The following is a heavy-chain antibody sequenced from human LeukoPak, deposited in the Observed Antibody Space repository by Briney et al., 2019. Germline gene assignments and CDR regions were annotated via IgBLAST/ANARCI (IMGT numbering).Heavy chain of an antibody. CDR3: ARLCYDFWSGYYYYYGMDV. V-gene: IGHV4-59*08. D-gene: IGHD3-3*01. CDR2: IYYSGST. CDR1: GGSISSYY. J-gene: IGHJ6*02. Sequence: PSETLSLTCTVSGGSISSYYWSWIRQPPGKGLEWIGYIYYSGSTNYNPSLKSRVTISVDTSKNQFSLKLSSVTAADTAVYYCARLCYDFWSGYYYYYGMDVWGQGTTVTVSS.